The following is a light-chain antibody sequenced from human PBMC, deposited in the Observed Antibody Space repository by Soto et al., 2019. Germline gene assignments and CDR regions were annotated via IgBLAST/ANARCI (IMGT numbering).Light chain of an antibody. CDR3: SSYTSSSTLGV. V-gene: IGLV2-14*01. CDR2: EVS. J-gene: IGLJ2*01. Sequence: QSALTQPASVSGSPGQSITISCTGTSSDVGGYNYVSWYQQYPGKAPKLMIYEVSNRPSGVSNRFSGSKSGNTASLTISGLQAEDEADYYCSSYTSSSTLGVFGGGTKVTVL. CDR1: SSDVGGYNY.